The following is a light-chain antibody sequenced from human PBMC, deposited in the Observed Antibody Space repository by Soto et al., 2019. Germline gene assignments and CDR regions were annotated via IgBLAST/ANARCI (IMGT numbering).Light chain of an antibody. CDR2: DVS. CDR1: SSDVGGYNY. J-gene: IGLJ1*01. V-gene: IGLV2-14*01. CDR3: SSYTSSSTLV. Sequence: QPVLTQPASVSGSPRHSITISCTGTSSDVGGYNYVSWYQQHPGKAPKLMIYDVSNRPSGVSNRFSGSKSGNTASLTISGLQAEDEADYYCSSYTSSSTLVFGTGTKVTVL.